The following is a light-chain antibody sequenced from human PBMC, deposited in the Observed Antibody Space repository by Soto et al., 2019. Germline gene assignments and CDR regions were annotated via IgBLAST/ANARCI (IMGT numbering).Light chain of an antibody. CDR3: QQYGSLFT. Sequence: DIQMTQSPSTLSASVGDRVTITCRASQSINSWLAWYQQKSGKAPKLLIYKASNLASGVPSKFSGSGSGTEFTLTISSLQPDDSATYYCQQYGSLFTFGQGTKLEIK. V-gene: IGKV1-5*03. CDR1: QSINSW. J-gene: IGKJ2*01. CDR2: KAS.